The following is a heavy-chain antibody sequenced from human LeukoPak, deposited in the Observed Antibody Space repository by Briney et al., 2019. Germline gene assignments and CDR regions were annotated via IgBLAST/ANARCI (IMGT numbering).Heavy chain of an antibody. Sequence: GASVKVSCKASGYTFTYRYLHWVRQAPGQGLEWMGGIIPIFGTANYAQKFQGRVTITADESTSTAYMELSSLRSEDTAVYYCARDVRYYGSGRQGYFQHWGQGTLVTVSS. D-gene: IGHD3-10*01. V-gene: IGHV1-69*13. CDR3: ARDVRYYGSGRQGYFQH. J-gene: IGHJ1*01. CDR2: IIPIFGTA. CDR1: GYTFTYRY.